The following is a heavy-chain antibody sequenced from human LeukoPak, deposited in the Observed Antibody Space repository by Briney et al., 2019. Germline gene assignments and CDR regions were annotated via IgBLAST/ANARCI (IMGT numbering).Heavy chain of an antibody. Sequence: PGGSLRLSCAASGFTFSSYAMSWVRQAPGKGLEWVSAISGSGGSTYYADSVKGRFTISRDNSKNTLYLQMNSLRAEDTAVYYCARGPQYCSSTSCYTNYYGMDVWGQGTTVTVSS. CDR1: GFTFSSYA. CDR3: ARGPQYCSSTSCYTNYYGMDV. D-gene: IGHD2-2*02. CDR2: ISGSGGST. J-gene: IGHJ6*02. V-gene: IGHV3-23*01.